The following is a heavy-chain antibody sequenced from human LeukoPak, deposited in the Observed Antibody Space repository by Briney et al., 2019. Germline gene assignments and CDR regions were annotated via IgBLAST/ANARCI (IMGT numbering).Heavy chain of an antibody. D-gene: IGHD5-18*01. Sequence: AGGSLRLSCAASGFTFSSYAVSWVRQAPGKGLEWVSTISGSGGSTYYADSVKGRFTISRDNSKNTLYVQMNSLRAEDTAVYYCAKDLRGYSYGADDYWGQGTLVTVSS. CDR3: AKDLRGYSYGADDY. CDR2: ISGSGGST. CDR1: GFTFSSYA. V-gene: IGHV3-23*01. J-gene: IGHJ4*02.